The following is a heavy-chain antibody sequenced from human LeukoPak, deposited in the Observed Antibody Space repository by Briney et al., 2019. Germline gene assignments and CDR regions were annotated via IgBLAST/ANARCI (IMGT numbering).Heavy chain of an antibody. J-gene: IGHJ5*02. D-gene: IGHD2-2*01. V-gene: IGHV6-1*01. CDR2: TYYRSTWYN. CDR1: GDSVSSNSVT. CDR3: ARRLTQYDCFDP. Sequence: SQTPSLTCAISGDSVSSNSVTWNWIRQSPSRGLEWLGRTYYRSTWYNDYAVSVRGRITVNPDTSKNQFSLHLNSVTPEDTAVYYCARRLTQYDCFDPWGQGILVTVSS.